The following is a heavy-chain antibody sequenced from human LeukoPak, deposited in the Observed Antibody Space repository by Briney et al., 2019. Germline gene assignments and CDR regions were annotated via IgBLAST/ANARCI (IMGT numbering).Heavy chain of an antibody. J-gene: IGHJ4*02. Sequence: SETLSLTCTVSGGSLSSSSYYWGWIRQPPGKGLEWIGSIYYSGSTYYNPSLKRRVTISVDTSKKQFSLKLSSVTAADAAVYYCERGLAYCGGDCYSIDWGQGTLVTVSS. CDR1: GGSLSSSSYY. CDR2: IYYSGST. D-gene: IGHD2-21*02. V-gene: IGHV4-39*07. CDR3: ERGLAYCGGDCYSID.